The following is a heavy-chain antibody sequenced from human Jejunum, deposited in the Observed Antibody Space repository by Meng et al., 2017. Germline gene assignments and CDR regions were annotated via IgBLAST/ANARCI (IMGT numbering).Heavy chain of an antibody. V-gene: IGHV4-4*02. J-gene: IGHJ4*02. CDR3: ARRGGAYSTGHFPHFDD. D-gene: IGHD6-19*01. CDR1: GGSISRTNW. CDR2: VFHTGSS. Sequence: VQLQESGPGLVRPSGTLSLTCAVSGGSISRTNWGSWVRQPPGKGPEWIGDVFHTGSSNYSPSLRSRVTISVDKSKNQFSLNLSSVTAADTAVYFCARRGGAYSTGHFPHFDDWGQGTLVTVSS.